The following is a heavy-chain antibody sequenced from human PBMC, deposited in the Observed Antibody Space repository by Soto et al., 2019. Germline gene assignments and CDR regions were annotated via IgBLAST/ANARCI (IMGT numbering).Heavy chain of an antibody. V-gene: IGHV4-61*01. CDR3: ARAAVSSSWYDYYYYYGMDV. Sequence: SDTLSLTCTVSGGSVSSGSYYWSWIRQPPGKCLEWIGYIYYSGSTNYNPSLKSRVTISVDTSKNLFSLKLSSVTAADTAVYYCARAAVSSSWYDYYYYYGMDVWGQGTTVTVSS. CDR2: IYYSGST. D-gene: IGHD6-13*01. J-gene: IGHJ6*02. CDR1: GGSVSSGSYY.